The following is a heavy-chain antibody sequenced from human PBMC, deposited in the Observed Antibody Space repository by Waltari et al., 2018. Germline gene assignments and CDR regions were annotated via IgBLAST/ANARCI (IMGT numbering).Heavy chain of an antibody. CDR1: GFTFSSYW. CDR3: ARVFVYGANSGKRPMDV. Sequence: EVQMVESGGGLVQPGGSLRLSCAASGFTFSSYWMTWVRQAPGKGLEWVANIKQYGSENYYVDSVKGRFTISRDDAKNSLYLQMNSLRNEDTAVYFCARVFVYGANSGKRPMDVWGKGTTVTVSS. D-gene: IGHD4-17*01. V-gene: IGHV3-7*01. J-gene: IGHJ6*03. CDR2: IKQYGSEN.